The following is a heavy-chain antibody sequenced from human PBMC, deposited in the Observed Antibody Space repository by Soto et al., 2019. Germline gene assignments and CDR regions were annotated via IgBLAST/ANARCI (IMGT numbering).Heavy chain of an antibody. CDR3: EKEEYYDSSGYTFDY. CDR1: GFTFSSYG. J-gene: IGHJ4*02. V-gene: IGHV3-30*18. Sequence: GGSLRLSCAASGFTFSSYGMHWVRQAPGKGLEWVAVISYDGSNKYYADSVKGRFTISRDNSKNTLYLQMNSLRAEDTAVYYCEKEEYYDSSGYTFDYWGQGTLVTVYS. CDR2: ISYDGSNK. D-gene: IGHD3-22*01.